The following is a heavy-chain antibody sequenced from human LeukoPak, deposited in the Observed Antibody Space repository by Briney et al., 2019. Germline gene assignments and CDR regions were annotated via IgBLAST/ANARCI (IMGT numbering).Heavy chain of an antibody. CDR3: AKIPYSSGWVQNWFDP. J-gene: IGHJ5*02. V-gene: IGHV3-23*01. Sequence: GGSLRLSCAASGFTFDTYAMSWVRQAPGKGLEWISAISGSGGSTYYADSVKGRFTISRDNSKNTLYLQMNSLRAEDTAVYYCAKIPYSSGWVQNWFDPWGQGTLATVSS. CDR1: GFTFDTYA. D-gene: IGHD6-19*01. CDR2: ISGSGGST.